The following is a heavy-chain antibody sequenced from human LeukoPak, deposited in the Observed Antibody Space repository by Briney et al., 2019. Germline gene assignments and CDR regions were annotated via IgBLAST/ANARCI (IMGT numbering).Heavy chain of an antibody. J-gene: IGHJ4*02. D-gene: IGHD6-19*01. CDR2: ISSSSSTI. CDR3: ARDHSSGWYEGVDFDY. V-gene: IGHV3-48*01. Sequence: GGSLRLSCAASGFTFSSYWMGWVRQAPGKGLEWVSYISSSSSTIYYADSVKGRFTISRDNAKNSLYLRMNSLRAEDTAVYYCARDHSSGWYEGVDFDYWGQGTLVTVSS. CDR1: GFTFSSYW.